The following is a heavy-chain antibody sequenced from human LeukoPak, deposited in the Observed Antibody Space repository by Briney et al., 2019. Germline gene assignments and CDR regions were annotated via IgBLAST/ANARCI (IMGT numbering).Heavy chain of an antibody. CDR3: AIIFTAATYDY. Sequence: GGSLRLSCAASGFTFSSYAMSWVRQAPGKGLEWVSAISGSGGSTYYADSVKGRFPISRDNSKNTLYLQMNSLRAEDTAVYYCAIIFTAATYDYWGQGTLVTVSS. D-gene: IGHD3-16*02. V-gene: IGHV3-23*01. CDR1: GFTFSSYA. J-gene: IGHJ4*02. CDR2: ISGSGGST.